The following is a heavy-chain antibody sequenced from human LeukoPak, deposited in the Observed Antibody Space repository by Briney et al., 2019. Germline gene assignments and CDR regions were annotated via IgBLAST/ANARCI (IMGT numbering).Heavy chain of an antibody. Sequence: KPSQTLSLTCTVSGGSISSGSYYWSWIRQPPGKGLEWIGYIYYSGSTNYNPSLKSRVTISVDTSKNQFSLKLSSVTASDTAVYYCARARAYSYGYDPPEFWGQGTLVTVSS. CDR3: ARARAYSYGYDPPEF. J-gene: IGHJ4*02. CDR2: IYYSGST. V-gene: IGHV4-61*01. D-gene: IGHD5-18*01. CDR1: GGSISSGSYY.